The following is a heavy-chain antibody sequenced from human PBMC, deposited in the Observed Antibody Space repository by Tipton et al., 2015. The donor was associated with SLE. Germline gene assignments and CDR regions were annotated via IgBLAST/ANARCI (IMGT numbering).Heavy chain of an antibody. J-gene: IGHJ2*01. CDR3: ARARTYWYFDL. V-gene: IGHV4-39*07. Sequence: TLSLTCTVSGGSISSGDYYWSWIRQPPGKGLEWIGSIYYSGSTYYNPSLKSRVTISVDTSKNQFSLKLSSVTAADTAVYYCARARTYWYFDLWGRGTLVTVSA. CDR1: GGSISSGDYY. CDR2: IYYSGST.